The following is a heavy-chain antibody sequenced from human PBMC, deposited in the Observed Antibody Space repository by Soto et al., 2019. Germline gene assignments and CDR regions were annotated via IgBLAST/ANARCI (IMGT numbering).Heavy chain of an antibody. Sequence: QVQLVDSGGGVVQPGRSLRLSCAASGFTFSSYAMHWVRQAPGKGLEWVAVISYDGSNKYYADSVKGRFTISRDNSKNTLYLQMNSLRAEDTAVYYCARDNDAFDIWGQGTMVTVSS. CDR2: ISYDGSNK. J-gene: IGHJ3*02. V-gene: IGHV3-30-3*01. CDR3: ARDNDAFDI. CDR1: GFTFSSYA.